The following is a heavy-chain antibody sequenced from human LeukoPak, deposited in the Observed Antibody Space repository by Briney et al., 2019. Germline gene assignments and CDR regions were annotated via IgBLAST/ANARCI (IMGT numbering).Heavy chain of an antibody. Sequence: PGGSLRLSCATSGFTFSGHYMAWIRQAPGKGLEWISYISNNNRYTNYADSVKGRFTISRDNAKNSLYLQMNSLRAEDTAVYYCARDASSSGWFNWFDPWGQGTLVTVSS. J-gene: IGHJ5*02. CDR2: ISNNNRYT. D-gene: IGHD6-19*01. CDR3: ARDASSSGWFNWFDP. CDR1: GFTFSGHY. V-gene: IGHV3-11*06.